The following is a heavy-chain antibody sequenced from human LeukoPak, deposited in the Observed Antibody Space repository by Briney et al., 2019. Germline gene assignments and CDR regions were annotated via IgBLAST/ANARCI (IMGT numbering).Heavy chain of an antibody. Sequence: SGGSLRLSCAASGFTFSSYGMHWVRQAPGKGLEWVAFIRYDGSNKYYADSVKGRFTISRDNSKNTLYLQMNSLRAEDTAVYYCAKVGISVTRGDFDYWGQGTLVTVSS. CDR2: IRYDGSNK. V-gene: IGHV3-30*02. CDR1: GFTFSSYG. CDR3: AKVGISVTRGDFDY. D-gene: IGHD4-17*01. J-gene: IGHJ4*02.